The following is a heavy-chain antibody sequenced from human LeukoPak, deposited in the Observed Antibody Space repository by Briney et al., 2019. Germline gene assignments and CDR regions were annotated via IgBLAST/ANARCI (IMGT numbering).Heavy chain of an antibody. CDR1: GYTLTELS. V-gene: IGHV1-24*01. CDR3: ATSNGSSWYWGGY. J-gene: IGHJ4*02. CDR2: FDPEDGET. D-gene: IGHD6-13*01. Sequence: EASVKVSCKVSGYTLTELSMHWVRQAPGEGLEWMGGFDPEDGETIYAQKFQGRVTMTEDTSTDTAYMELSSLRSEDTAVYYCATSNGSSWYWGGYWGQGTLVTVSS.